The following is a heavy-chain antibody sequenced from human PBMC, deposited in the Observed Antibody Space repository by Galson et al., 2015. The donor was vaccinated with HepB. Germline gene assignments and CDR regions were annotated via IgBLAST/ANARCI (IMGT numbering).Heavy chain of an antibody. D-gene: IGHD1-26*01. J-gene: IGHJ3*02. CDR2: IYPGDSDT. V-gene: IGHV5-51*01. CDR3: ARQRYRGSYSLGYAFDI. CDR1: GYGFTSYW. Sequence: QSGAEVKKPGESLKISCKGSGYGFTSYWIGWVRQMPGKGLEWMGIIYPGDSDTRYSPSFQGQVTISADKSISTAYLQWSSLKASDTAMYYCARQRYRGSYSLGYAFDIWGQGTMVTVSS.